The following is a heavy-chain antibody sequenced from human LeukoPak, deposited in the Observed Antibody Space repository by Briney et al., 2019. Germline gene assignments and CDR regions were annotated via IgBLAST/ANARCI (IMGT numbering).Heavy chain of an antibody. CDR1: GGTFSSYA. CDR2: IIPILGIA. J-gene: IGHJ4*02. V-gene: IGHV1-69*04. D-gene: IGHD5-24*01. CDR3: ALRDGYKNLGDY. Sequence: SVKVSCKASGGTFSSYAISWVRQAPGQGLEWMGRIIPILGIANYAQKFQGRVTITADKSTSTAYMELSSLRSEDTAVYYCALRDGYKNLGDYWGQGTLVTVSS.